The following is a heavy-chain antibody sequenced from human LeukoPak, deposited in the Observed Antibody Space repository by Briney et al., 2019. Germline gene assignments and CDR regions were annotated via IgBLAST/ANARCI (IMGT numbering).Heavy chain of an antibody. CDR3: ARDKGVLRYFNWFQNWFDP. V-gene: IGHV1-69*13. CDR2: IIPIFGTA. D-gene: IGHD3-9*01. J-gene: IGHJ5*02. Sequence: SVKVSCKASGGTFSSYAISWVRQAPGQGLEWMGGIIPIFGTANYAQKFQGRVTITADESTSTAYMELSSLRSEDTAVYYCARDKGVLRYFNWFQNWFDPWGQGTLVTVSS. CDR1: GGTFSSYA.